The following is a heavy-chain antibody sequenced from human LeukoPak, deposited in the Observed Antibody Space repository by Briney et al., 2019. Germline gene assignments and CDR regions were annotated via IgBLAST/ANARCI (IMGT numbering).Heavy chain of an antibody. V-gene: IGHV3-23*01. Sequence: GGSLRLSCAASEFTFSNHVMNWVRQAPGKGLEWVSGISGSGRSTYYADSVKGRFTISRDNSRNTLYPQMNSLRAEDTAVYYCAKDKSSSSGWYYFDYWGQGTLVTVSS. CDR3: AKDKSSSSGWYYFDY. CDR2: ISGSGRST. D-gene: IGHD6-19*01. J-gene: IGHJ4*02. CDR1: EFTFSNHV.